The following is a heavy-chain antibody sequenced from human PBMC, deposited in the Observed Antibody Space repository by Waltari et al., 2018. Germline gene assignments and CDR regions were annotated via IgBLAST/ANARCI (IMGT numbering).Heavy chain of an antibody. Sequence: QLQLQESGPGLVKPSETLSLTCIVSGDSIDRSGYYWGWIRQPPGEGREVIWRICYSGSTFSDPSPKSSVTISVDPSKNHFSLKLSSVTAADTAVYYCARPNSSTLGGGFDYWGQGTLVTVSS. D-gene: IGHD3-16*01. CDR3: ARPNSSTLGGGFDY. CDR2: ICYSGST. V-gene: IGHV4-39*02. J-gene: IGHJ4*02. CDR1: GDSIDRSGYY.